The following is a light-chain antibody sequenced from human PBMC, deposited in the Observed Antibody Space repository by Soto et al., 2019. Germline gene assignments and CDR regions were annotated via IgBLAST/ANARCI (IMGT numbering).Light chain of an antibody. CDR2: DVS. CDR1: SSDVGGYNY. Sequence: QSALTQPASVSGSPVQSITISCTGTSSDVGGYNYVSWYQQHPGKAPKHMIYDVSNRPSWVSNRFPGSKSRNTASLTISGRQAEDAANYYCSSYTSSSTLLYGFGTATKLTVL. J-gene: IGLJ1*01. V-gene: IGLV2-14*01. CDR3: SSYTSSSTLLYG.